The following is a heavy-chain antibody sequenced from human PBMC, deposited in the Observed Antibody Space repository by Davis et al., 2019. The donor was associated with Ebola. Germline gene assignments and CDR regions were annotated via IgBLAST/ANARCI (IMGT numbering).Heavy chain of an antibody. CDR2: ISSSGSTI. Sequence: GGSLRLSCAASGFTFSSYEMNWVRQAPGKGLEWVSYISSSGSTIYYADSVKGRFTISRDNAKNSLYLQMNSLRAEDTAVYYCATFTMVRGVITWFDPWGQGTLVTVSS. J-gene: IGHJ5*02. CDR3: ATFTMVRGVITWFDP. D-gene: IGHD3-10*01. CDR1: GFTFSSYE. V-gene: IGHV3-48*03.